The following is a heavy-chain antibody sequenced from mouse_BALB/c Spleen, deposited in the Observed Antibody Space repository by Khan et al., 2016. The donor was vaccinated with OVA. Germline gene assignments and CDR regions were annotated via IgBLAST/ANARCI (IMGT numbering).Heavy chain of an antibody. CDR1: GYSITSNYA. J-gene: IGHJ4*01. CDR2: ISNTGST. CDR3: ARCNYYGYAMDY. Sequence: EVQLQESGPGLVKPSQSLSLTCTVTGYSITSNYAWNWIRQFPGNKLEWMDYISNTGSTSYNQSLKSRISFSRDTSKDQFFLQLSSVTTEETTTYYCARCNYYGYAMDYWGQGTSVTVSS. V-gene: IGHV3-2*02. D-gene: IGHD1-1*01.